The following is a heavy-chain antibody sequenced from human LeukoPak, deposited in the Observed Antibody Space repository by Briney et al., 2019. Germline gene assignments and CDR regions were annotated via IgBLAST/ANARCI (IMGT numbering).Heavy chain of an antibody. V-gene: IGHV1-2*02. CDR2: INPNSGGT. Sequence: GASVKVSCKASGYTFTGYYMHWVRQAPGQGLEWMGWINPNSGGTNYAQKFQGRVTMTRDTSISTAYMELSRLRSEDTAVYYCARGDETYYYGSGSYLSSPNWFDPWGQGTLVTVSS. J-gene: IGHJ5*02. D-gene: IGHD3-10*01. CDR1: GYTFTGYY. CDR3: ARGDETYYYGSGSYLSSPNWFDP.